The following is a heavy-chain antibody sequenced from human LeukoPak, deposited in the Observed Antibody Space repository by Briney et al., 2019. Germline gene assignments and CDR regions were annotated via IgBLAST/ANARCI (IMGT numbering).Heavy chain of an antibody. J-gene: IGHJ6*03. CDR2: IKQDGSEK. CDR3: ARIRYCSSTSCYYYYYMDV. CDR1: GFTFSSYW. D-gene: IGHD2-2*01. Sequence: GGSLRLSCAASGFTFSSYWMSWVRQAPGKGLEWVANIKQDGSEKYYVDSVKGRFTISRDNAKNSLYLQMNGLRAEDTAVYYCARIRYCSSTSCYYYYYMDVWGKGTTVTVSS. V-gene: IGHV3-7*01.